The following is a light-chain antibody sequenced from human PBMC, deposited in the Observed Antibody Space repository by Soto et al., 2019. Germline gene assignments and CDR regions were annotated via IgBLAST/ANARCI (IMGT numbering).Light chain of an antibody. CDR3: QRYGLSPPFS. J-gene: IGKJ3*01. CDR1: QSLNRNY. CDR2: ATS. Sequence: EIVLTQSPGTLSLSPGERASLSCRASQSLNRNYVAWYQQKVGQAPRLLIYATSGKATGIPDRFRGSESGTEFNLTIARLEPEDFAVYYCQRYGLSPPFSFGPGTKVEIK. V-gene: IGKV3-20*01.